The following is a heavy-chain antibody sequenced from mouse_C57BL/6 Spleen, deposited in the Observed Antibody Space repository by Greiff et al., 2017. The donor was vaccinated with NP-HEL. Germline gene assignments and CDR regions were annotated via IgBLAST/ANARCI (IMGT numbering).Heavy chain of an antibody. D-gene: IGHD1-1*01. V-gene: IGHV1-15*01. CDR1: GYTFTDYE. Sequence: VQLQESGAELVRPGASVTLSCKASGYTFTDYEMHWVKQTPVHGLEWIGAIDPETGGTAYNQKFKGKAILTADKSSSTAYMELRSLTSEDSAVYYCTRDLITTVVGAMDYWGQGTSVTVSS. CDR3: TRDLITTVVGAMDY. J-gene: IGHJ4*01. CDR2: IDPETGGT.